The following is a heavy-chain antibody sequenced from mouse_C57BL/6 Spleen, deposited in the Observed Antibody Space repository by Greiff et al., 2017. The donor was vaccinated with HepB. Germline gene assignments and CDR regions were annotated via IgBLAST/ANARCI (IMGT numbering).Heavy chain of an antibody. CDR1: GFSFNTYA. Sequence: EVQGVESGGGLVQPKGSLKLSCAASGFSFNTYAMNWVRQAPGKGLEWVARIRSKSNNYATYYADSVKDRFTISRDDSESMLYLQMNNLKTEDTAMYYCVRQRAGTGYVDVWGTGTTVTVSS. J-gene: IGHJ1*03. CDR3: VRQRAGTGYVDV. V-gene: IGHV10-1*01. D-gene: IGHD3-3*01. CDR2: IRSKSNNYAT.